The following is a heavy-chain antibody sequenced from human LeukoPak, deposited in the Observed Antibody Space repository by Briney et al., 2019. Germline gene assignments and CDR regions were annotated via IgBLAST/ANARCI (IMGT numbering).Heavy chain of an antibody. J-gene: IGHJ4*02. V-gene: IGHV3-9*01. D-gene: IGHD3-10*01. CDR2: ISWNSGSI. Sequence: GGSLRLSCAASGFTFDDYAMHWVRHAPGKGLEWVSGISWNSGSIGYADSVKGRFTISRDNAKNSLYLQMNSLRAEDTALYYCAKDIGARVRGVMTRWGQGTLVTVSS. CDR1: GFTFDDYA. CDR3: AKDIGARVRGVMTR.